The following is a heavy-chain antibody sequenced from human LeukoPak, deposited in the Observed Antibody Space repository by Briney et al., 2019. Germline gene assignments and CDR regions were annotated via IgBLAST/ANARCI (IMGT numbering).Heavy chain of an antibody. CDR3: ARLYGGTGPGNYYYGMDV. J-gene: IGHJ6*02. CDR1: GFNFSIYY. Sequence: GGSLRLSCAASGFNFSIYYMKWVRQAPGKGLKWFSSISPSSRHIYQADSVKGRFTISRDNAKNSVYLQMSSLRPEDTAMYYCARLYGGTGPGNYYYGMDVWGQGTTVAVSS. V-gene: IGHV3-21*01. CDR2: ISPSSRHI. D-gene: IGHD4-23*01.